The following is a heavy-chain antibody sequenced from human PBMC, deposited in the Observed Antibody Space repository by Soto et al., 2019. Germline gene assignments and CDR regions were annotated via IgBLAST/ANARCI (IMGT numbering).Heavy chain of an antibody. CDR1: GYTFTGYY. Sequence: GASVKVSCKASGYTFTGYYMHWVRQAPGQGLEWMGWINPNSGGTNYAQKFQGRVTMTRDTSISTAYMELSRLRSDDTAVYYCARQLFEYGSSSRFRYYYYYGMDVWGQGTTVTVSS. J-gene: IGHJ6*02. CDR2: INPNSGGT. CDR3: ARQLFEYGSSSRFRYYYYYGMDV. D-gene: IGHD6-6*01. V-gene: IGHV1-2*02.